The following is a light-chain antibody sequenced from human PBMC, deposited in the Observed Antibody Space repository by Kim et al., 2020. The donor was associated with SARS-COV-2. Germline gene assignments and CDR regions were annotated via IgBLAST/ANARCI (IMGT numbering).Light chain of an antibody. CDR3: QQYNNWPPV. Sequence: VSPGERAPLSCRASQGVSSNLAWYQQKPGQAPRLLIYGASTRATGIPARFSGSGSGTEFTLTISSLQSEDFAVYYCQQYNNWPPVFGPGTKVDIK. CDR2: GAS. V-gene: IGKV3-15*01. J-gene: IGKJ3*01. CDR1: QGVSSN.